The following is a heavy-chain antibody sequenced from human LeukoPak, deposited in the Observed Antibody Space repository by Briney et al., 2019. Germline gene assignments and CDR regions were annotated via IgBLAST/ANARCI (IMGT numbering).Heavy chain of an antibody. Sequence: GASVKVSCKASGYTFTSYYMHWVRQAPGQGLEWMGIINPSGGSTSYAQKFQGRVTMTRDTSTSTVYMELSSLRSEDTAVYYCARVIYPRRDYYGMDVWGQGTTVTVSS. D-gene: IGHD3-16*02. CDR3: ARVIYPRRDYYGMDV. J-gene: IGHJ6*02. CDR2: INPSGGST. CDR1: GYTFTSYY. V-gene: IGHV1-46*01.